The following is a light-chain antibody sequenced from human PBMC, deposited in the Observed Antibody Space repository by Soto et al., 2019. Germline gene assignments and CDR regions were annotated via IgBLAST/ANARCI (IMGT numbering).Light chain of an antibody. CDR1: QGISNY. V-gene: IGKV1-27*01. CDR3: QKYTNVPA. J-gene: IGKJ4*01. Sequence: DIQKTQSPSSLSASVGDRVTITCRASQGISNYLAWYQQIPGKVPKLLISAASTLQSGVPSRFSGSGSGTDFTLTISSLQPEDVATYYCQKYTNVPAFGGGTKVEIK. CDR2: AAS.